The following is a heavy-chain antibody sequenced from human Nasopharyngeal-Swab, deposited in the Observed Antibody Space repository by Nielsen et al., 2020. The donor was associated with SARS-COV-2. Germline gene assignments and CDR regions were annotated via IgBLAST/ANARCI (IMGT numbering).Heavy chain of an antibody. CDR3: ARGYSF. D-gene: IGHD2-21*01. Sequence: GESLKISCAASGFIFSTYGMHWVCQVPGKGLQWVAVIRSDGSGDYYADSVKGRFTISRDNSKNTLELQMNSLRGEDTAVYYCARGYSFWGQGTTVTVSS. CDR2: IRSDGSGD. CDR1: GFIFSTYG. J-gene: IGHJ6*02. V-gene: IGHV3-33*01.